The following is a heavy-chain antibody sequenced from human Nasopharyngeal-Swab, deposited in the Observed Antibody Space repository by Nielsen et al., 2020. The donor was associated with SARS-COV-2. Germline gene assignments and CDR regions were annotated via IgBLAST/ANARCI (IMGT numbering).Heavy chain of an antibody. V-gene: IGHV4-30-2*01. D-gene: IGHD3-16*01. CDR1: GGSISSGGYS. CDR3: ARDSFDDDLGVNDGFDV. Sequence: SETLSLTCAVSGGSISSGGYSWSWIRQPPGKGLEWIGYIYHSGSTYYNPSLKSRVTISVDRSKNQFSLDLNSVTPEDTAVYYCARDSFDDDLGVNDGFDVWGQGTMVTVSS. J-gene: IGHJ3*01. CDR2: IYHSGST.